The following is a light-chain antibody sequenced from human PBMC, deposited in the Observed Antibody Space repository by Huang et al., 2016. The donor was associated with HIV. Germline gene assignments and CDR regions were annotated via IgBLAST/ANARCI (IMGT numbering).Light chain of an antibody. CDR3: QQRSSGVT. CDR2: DTS. CDR1: QSVGNY. Sequence: IVLTQSPATLSWYPGERVTLSCRASQSVGNYIAWYQQHPGQSPKLLLSDTSNRAPGTPVRFSGSGSGTDFTLTISSLESEDFAVYYCQQRSSGVTFGGGTKVQVK. J-gene: IGKJ4*01. V-gene: IGKV3-11*01.